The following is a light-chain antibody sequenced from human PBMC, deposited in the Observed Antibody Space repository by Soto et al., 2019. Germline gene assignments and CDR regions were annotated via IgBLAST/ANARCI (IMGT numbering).Light chain of an antibody. CDR1: QSISSW. Sequence: DIQMTQSPSTLSASVGDRVTITCRASQSISSWLAWYQQKPGKARKLLIYDASSLESGVPSRFSGSGSGTEFTLTISSLQPDDFATYYCQQYNSYSPRAFGQGTKVDI. CDR2: DAS. V-gene: IGKV1-5*01. CDR3: QQYNSYSPRA. J-gene: IGKJ1*01.